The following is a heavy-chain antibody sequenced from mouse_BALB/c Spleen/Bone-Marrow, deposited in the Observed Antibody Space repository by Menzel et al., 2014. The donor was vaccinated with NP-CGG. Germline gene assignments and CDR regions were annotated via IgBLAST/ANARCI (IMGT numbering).Heavy chain of an antibody. CDR1: GYTFTSYV. Sequence: EVKVVESGPELVKPGASVKMSCKASGYTFTSYVMHWVKQKPGQGLEWIGYINPYNDGTKYNEKFKGMATLTSDRSYSTAYMELSSLTSEDSAVYYCAKGGNYRYDFDYWGQGTTLTVSS. CDR3: AKGGNYRYDFDY. J-gene: IGHJ2*01. D-gene: IGHD2-14*01. V-gene: IGHV1-14*01. CDR2: INPYNDGT.